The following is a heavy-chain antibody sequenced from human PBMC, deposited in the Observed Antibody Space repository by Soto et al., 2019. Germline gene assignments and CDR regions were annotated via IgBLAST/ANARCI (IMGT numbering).Heavy chain of an antibody. V-gene: IGHV4-30-4*01. CDR2: IYYSGST. J-gene: IGHJ4*02. CDR1: GGSISSGDYY. D-gene: IGHD2-15*01. Sequence: QVQLQESGPGLVKPSQTLSLTCTVSGGSISSGDYYWSWIRQPPGKGLEWIGYIYYSGSTYHNPSLKSRVTISVDTSKNQFSLKLSSVTAADTAVYYCARVADCSGGRCYFSVDYWGQGTLVTVSS. CDR3: ARVADCSGGRCYFSVDY.